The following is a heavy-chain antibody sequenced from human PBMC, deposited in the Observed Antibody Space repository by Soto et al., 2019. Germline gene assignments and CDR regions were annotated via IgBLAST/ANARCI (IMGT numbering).Heavy chain of an antibody. Sequence: GGSLRLSCAASGFTVSTKYMSWVRQAPGKGLEWVSVIYSGGSTFYADSVRGRFTISRDNSKNTVNLQMNSLRAEDTAVYYCARHPWPADYWGQGTLVTVSS. CDR1: GFTVSTKY. V-gene: IGHV3-66*04. J-gene: IGHJ4*02. CDR2: IYSGGST. CDR3: ARHPWPADY.